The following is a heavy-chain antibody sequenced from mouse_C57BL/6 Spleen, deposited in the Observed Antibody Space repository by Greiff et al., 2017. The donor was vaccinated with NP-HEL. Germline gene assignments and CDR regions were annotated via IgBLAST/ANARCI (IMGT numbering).Heavy chain of an antibody. Sequence: VQLQQSGAELVKPGASVKISCKASGYAFSSYWMNWVKQRPGKGLEWIGQIYPGDGDTNYNGKFKGKATLTADKSSSTAYMQRSSLTSEDSAVYFCARWGRIYYDYDDAMDYWGQGTSVTVSS. CDR1: GYAFSSYW. V-gene: IGHV1-80*01. D-gene: IGHD2-4*01. CDR2: IYPGDGDT. CDR3: ARWGRIYYDYDDAMDY. J-gene: IGHJ4*01.